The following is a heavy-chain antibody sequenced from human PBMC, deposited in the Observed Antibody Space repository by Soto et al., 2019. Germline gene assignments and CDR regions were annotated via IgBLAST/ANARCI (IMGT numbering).Heavy chain of an antibody. CDR2: IIPILGIA. V-gene: IGHV1-69*02. D-gene: IGHD1-7*01. J-gene: IGHJ6*03. CDR3: ARYNWNYDLSEDYYSMDV. CDR1: VGTFSSYT. Sequence: QVQLVQSGAEVKKPGSSVKVSCKASVGTFSSYTISWVRQAPGQGLEWMGRIIPILGIANYAQKFQGRVTITADKSTSTAYMELISLRSEDTAVYYCARYNWNYDLSEDYYSMDVWGKGTTVTVSS.